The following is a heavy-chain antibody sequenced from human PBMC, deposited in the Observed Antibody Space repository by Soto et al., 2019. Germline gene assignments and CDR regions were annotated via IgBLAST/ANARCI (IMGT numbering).Heavy chain of an antibody. CDR3: AKDLSYFDPGVFNI. CDR1: GFTFSSYD. D-gene: IGHD3-9*01. CDR2: IGTAGDT. Sequence: GGSLRLSCAASGFTFSSYDMHWVRQATGKGLEWVSAIGTAGDTYYPGSVKGRFTISRDNSNNTLYLQMNSLRAEDTALYYCAKDLSYFDPGVFNIWGQGTMVTVSS. V-gene: IGHV3-13*04. J-gene: IGHJ3*02.